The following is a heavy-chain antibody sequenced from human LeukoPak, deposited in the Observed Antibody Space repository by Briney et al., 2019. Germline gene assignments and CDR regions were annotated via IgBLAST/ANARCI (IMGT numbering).Heavy chain of an antibody. CDR1: GYNFDRYG. CDR2: INPNSGGT. D-gene: IGHD6-13*01. CDR3: ANLPVSSSLVLEDY. Sequence: ASVKVSCKGSGYNFDRYGVNWVRQAPGQGLEWMGWINPNSGGTNYAQKFQGRVAMTRDTSISTAYMELSRLRSDDTAVYYCANLPVSSSLVLEDYWGQGTLVTVSS. V-gene: IGHV1-2*02. J-gene: IGHJ4*02.